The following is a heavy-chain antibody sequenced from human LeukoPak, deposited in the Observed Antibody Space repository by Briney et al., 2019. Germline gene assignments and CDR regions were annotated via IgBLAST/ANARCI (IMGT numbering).Heavy chain of an antibody. Sequence: GASVKVSCKASGYTFTGYYMHWVRQVPGQGLEWMGWINPNSGGTNYAQKFQGRVTMTRDTSISTAYMELSRLRSDDTAVYYCARVKSSGYFEFDYWGQGTLVTVSS. V-gene: IGHV1-2*02. CDR2: INPNSGGT. CDR1: GYTFTGYY. D-gene: IGHD3-22*01. J-gene: IGHJ4*02. CDR3: ARVKSSGYFEFDY.